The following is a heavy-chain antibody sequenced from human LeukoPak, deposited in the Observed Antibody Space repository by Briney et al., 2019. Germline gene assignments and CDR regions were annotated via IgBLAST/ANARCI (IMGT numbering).Heavy chain of an antibody. CDR2: IKSKTDGGTT. V-gene: IGHV3-15*01. CDR1: GFTFSNAY. CDR3: TTDRWYFDRY. D-gene: IGHD3-9*01. Sequence: GGPLRLPCAASGFTFSNAYMIGVRQARGKGLEWVGRIKSKTDGGTTDYAAPVKGRFTISRDDSKNTLYLQMNSLKTEDTAVYYCTTDRWYFDRYWGQGTLVTVSS. J-gene: IGHJ4*02.